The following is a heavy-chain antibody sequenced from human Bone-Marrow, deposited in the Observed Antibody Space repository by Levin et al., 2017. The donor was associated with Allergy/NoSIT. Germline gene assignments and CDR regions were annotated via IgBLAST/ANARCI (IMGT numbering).Heavy chain of an antibody. CDR3: ARARDSFGYLPLDY. CDR2: IYSSGST. D-gene: IGHD5-18*01. CDR1: GGSMTRYY. J-gene: IGHJ4*02. Sequence: SETLSLTCSVSGGSMTRYYWSWIRQSPERGLEWIGYIYSSGSTSYNPSLKGRVTISLDTPKNQFSLKLNSVTAADTALYYCARARDSFGYLPLDYWGQGTLVTVSS. V-gene: IGHV4-59*01.